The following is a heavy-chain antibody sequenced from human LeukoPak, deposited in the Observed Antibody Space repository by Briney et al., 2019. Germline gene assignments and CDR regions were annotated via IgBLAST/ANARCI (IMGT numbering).Heavy chain of an antibody. CDR1: GFTFSSYA. J-gene: IGHJ4*02. CDR3: AKDIVVVPAANFDY. Sequence: PGGSLRLSCAASGFTFSSYAMSWVRQAPGKGLEWVSAISGSGGSTYYADSVKGRFTISRDNSKNTLYLQMNSLRAEDTAVYHCAKDIVVVPAANFDYWGQGTLVTVSS. V-gene: IGHV3-23*01. D-gene: IGHD2-2*01. CDR2: ISGSGGST.